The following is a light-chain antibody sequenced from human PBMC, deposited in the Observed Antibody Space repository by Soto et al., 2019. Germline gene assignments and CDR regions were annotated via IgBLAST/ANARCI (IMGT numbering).Light chain of an antibody. CDR2: ATS. CDR1: QDVRSSY. CDR3: QRYGDSIT. J-gene: IGKJ4*01. V-gene: IGKV3-20*01. Sequence: ETVLTQSPGILSLSPGERATLSCRASQDVRSSYLAWYQHKPGQAPRLLIYATSTRVTGIPDRFSGSGSGTDFTLTISRLEAEDFAVYHCQRYGDSITFGGGTKVDIK.